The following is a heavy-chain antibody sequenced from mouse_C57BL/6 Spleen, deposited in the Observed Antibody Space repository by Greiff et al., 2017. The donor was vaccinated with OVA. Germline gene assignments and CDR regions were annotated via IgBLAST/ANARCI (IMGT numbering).Heavy chain of an antibody. D-gene: IGHD1-1*01. CDR3: ARSGIYYGSSYPYYFDY. V-gene: IGHV1-18*01. J-gene: IGHJ2*01. CDR2: INPNNGGT. CDR1: GYTFTDYN. Sequence: VQLKQSGPELVKPGASVKIPCKASGYTFTDYNMDWVKQSHGKSLEWIGDINPNNGGTIYNQKFKGKATLTVDKSSSTAYMELRSLTSEDTAVYYCARSGIYYGSSYPYYFDYWGQGTTLTVSS.